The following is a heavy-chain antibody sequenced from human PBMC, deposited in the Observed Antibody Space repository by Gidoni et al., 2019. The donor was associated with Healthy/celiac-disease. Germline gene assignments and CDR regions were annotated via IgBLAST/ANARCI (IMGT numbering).Heavy chain of an antibody. CDR2: INHSGST. D-gene: IGHD3-10*01. V-gene: IGHV4-34*01. J-gene: IGHJ5*02. Sequence: QVQLQQWGAGLLKPSETLSLTCAVYGGSFSGYYWSWIRQPPGKGLEWIGEINHSGSTNYNPSLKSRVTISVDTSKNQFSLKLSSVTAADTAVYYCARGGRGEGYGSGSYWRRWCWFDPWGQGTLVTVSS. CDR1: GGSFSGYY. CDR3: ARGGRGEGYGSGSYWRRWCWFDP.